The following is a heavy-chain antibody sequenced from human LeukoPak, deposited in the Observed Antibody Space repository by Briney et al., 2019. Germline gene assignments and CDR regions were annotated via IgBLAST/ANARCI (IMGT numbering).Heavy chain of an antibody. J-gene: IGHJ6*03. CDR2: INHNSGGT. Sequence: ASVKVSCKASGYTFIDNYLHWVRQAPGQGLEWMGWINHNSGGTNFAQKFQGRVTMTRDTSISTAYMELDRLTSGDTAIYYCARREFTPAGPGNYHYYYLDVWGKGTMLTVSS. V-gene: IGHV1-2*02. CDR1: GYTFIDNY. CDR3: ARREFTPAGPGNYHYYYLDV. D-gene: IGHD3-22*01.